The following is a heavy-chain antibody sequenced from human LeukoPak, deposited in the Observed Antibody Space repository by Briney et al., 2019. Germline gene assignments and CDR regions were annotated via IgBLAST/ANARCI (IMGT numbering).Heavy chain of an antibody. CDR1: GVSLSSSA. J-gene: IGHJ3*01. CDR2: IIPSLGIP. D-gene: IGHD1-1*01. V-gene: IGHV1-69*04. Sequence: GSSVKVSCKASGVSLSSSAISWVRQAPGQGLEWMGRIIPSLGIPKYSQKFQGRVTITADTSTDTAYMELSSLRSDDTAVYYCARAPGGFDLWGQGTMVTVSS. CDR3: ARAPGGFDL.